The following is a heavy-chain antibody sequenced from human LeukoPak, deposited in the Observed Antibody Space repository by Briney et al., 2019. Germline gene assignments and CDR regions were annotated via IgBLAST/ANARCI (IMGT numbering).Heavy chain of an antibody. V-gene: IGHV4-59*08. J-gene: IGHJ4*02. CDR2: IYYSGST. CDR3: ARRVVAGMMGYFDY. CDR1: GGSISSYY. Sequence: PSETLSLTCTVSGGSISSYYWSWIRQPPGKGLEWIGYIYYSGSTNYNPSLKSRVTISVDTSKNQSSLKLSSVTAADTAVYYCARRVVAGMMGYFDYWGQGTLVTVSS. D-gene: IGHD6-19*01.